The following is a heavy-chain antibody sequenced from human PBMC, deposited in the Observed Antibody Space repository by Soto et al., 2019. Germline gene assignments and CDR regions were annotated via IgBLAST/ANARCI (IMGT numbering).Heavy chain of an antibody. J-gene: IGHJ6*02. CDR1: GFTFSSYA. CDR2: ISGSGGST. CDR3: AKGVTIFGEAYGMDV. Sequence: GGSLRLSCAASGFTFSSYAMSWVRQAPGKGLEWVSAISGSGGSTYYADSVKRRFTISRDNSKNTLYLQMNSLRAEDTAVYYCAKGVTIFGEAYGMDVWGQGTTVTVSS. D-gene: IGHD3-3*01. V-gene: IGHV3-23*01.